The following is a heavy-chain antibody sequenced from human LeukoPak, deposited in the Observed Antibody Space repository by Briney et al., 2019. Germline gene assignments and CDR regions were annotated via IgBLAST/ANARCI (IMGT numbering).Heavy chain of an antibody. CDR3: AKDPTIRIAAAESDY. Sequence: GGSLRLSCAASGFTFSNYWMTWVRQAPGKGLEWVANIKPDGSAQYYADSVRGRFTISRDNSKNTLYLQMNSLRAEDTAVYYCAKDPTIRIAAAESDYWGQGTLVTVSS. J-gene: IGHJ4*02. D-gene: IGHD6-13*01. CDR2: IKPDGSAQ. V-gene: IGHV3-7*01. CDR1: GFTFSNYW.